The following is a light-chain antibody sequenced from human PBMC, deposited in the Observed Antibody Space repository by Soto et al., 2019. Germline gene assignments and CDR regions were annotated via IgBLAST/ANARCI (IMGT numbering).Light chain of an antibody. V-gene: IGLV2-8*01. CDR1: SSDVGGYDY. Sequence: SVLTQPASVSGSPGQSITISCTGTSSDVGGYDYVSWYQQYPGKAPKLLIYEVSKRPSGVPDRFSGSKTGNTASLTVSGLQADDEADCYCNSYAGDNEYLFGTATKVTVL. CDR3: NSYAGDNEYL. CDR2: EVS. J-gene: IGLJ1*01.